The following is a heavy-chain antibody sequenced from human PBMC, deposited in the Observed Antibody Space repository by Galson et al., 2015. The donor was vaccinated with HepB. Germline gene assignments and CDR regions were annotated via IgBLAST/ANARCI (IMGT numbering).Heavy chain of an antibody. CDR3: ARLPGATAGYYYYGMDV. D-gene: IGHD1-26*01. V-gene: IGHV5-51*01. J-gene: IGHJ6*02. CDR1: GSSFTSYW. CDR2: IYPGDSDT. Sequence: QSGAEVKKPGESLKISCTGSGSSFTSYWIGWVRQMPGKGLEWMGIIYPGDSDTRYSPSFQGQVTISADKSISTAYLQWSSLKASDTAMYYCARLPGATAGYYYYGMDVWGQGTTVTVSS.